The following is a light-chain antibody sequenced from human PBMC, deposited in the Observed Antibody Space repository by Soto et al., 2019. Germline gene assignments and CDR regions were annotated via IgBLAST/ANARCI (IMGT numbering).Light chain of an antibody. CDR2: GGS. Sequence: DIQMTQSPSTLSASVGDRVTITCRASQSISVYLAWYQQRPREAPTLLIYGGSSLESGVPSRFSGSGSGTEFTLTISSLQPTDFAPYYCHQYATSSPTFGQGTKLEI. CDR1: QSISVY. CDR3: HQYATSSPT. V-gene: IGKV1-5*01. J-gene: IGKJ2*01.